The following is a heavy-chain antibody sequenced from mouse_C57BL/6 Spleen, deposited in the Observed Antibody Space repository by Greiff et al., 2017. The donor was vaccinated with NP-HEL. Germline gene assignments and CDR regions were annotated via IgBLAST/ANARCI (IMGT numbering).Heavy chain of an antibody. CDR3: ARGYYGSSYVNY. CDR1: GYTFTSYW. Sequence: VQLQQPGAELVKPGASVKLSCKASGYTFTSYWMHWVKQRPGQGLEWIGMIHPNSGSTNYNEKFKSKATLTVDKSSSTAYMQLSSLTSEDSAVYYCARGYYGSSYVNYWGKGTTLTVSS. J-gene: IGHJ2*01. D-gene: IGHD1-1*01. V-gene: IGHV1-64*01. CDR2: IHPNSGST.